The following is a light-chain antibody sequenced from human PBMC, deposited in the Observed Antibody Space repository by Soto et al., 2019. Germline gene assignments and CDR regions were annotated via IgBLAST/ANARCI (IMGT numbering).Light chain of an antibody. V-gene: IGKV1-33*01. CDR2: GAS. J-gene: IGKJ4*01. Sequence: DIQMTQSPSSLSASVGDRVTITCQASQDISKYLNWYQQKPGKAPKFLIYGASNLETVAPSRFSGSGSGTDFTFTISSLQPEDIATYYCQQYDTLPLTFGGGTKVQIK. CDR1: QDISKY. CDR3: QQYDTLPLT.